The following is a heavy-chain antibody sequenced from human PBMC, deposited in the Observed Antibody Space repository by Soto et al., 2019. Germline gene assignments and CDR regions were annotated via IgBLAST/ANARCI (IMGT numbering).Heavy chain of an antibody. CDR2: IYYSGCT. J-gene: IGHJ5*02. CDR3: ARERPDGARLDP. D-gene: IGHD6-6*01. V-gene: IGHV4-30-4*01. CDR1: GGSISSGDYY. Sequence: QVQLQESGPGLVKPSQTLSLTCTVSGGSISSGDYYWSWIRQPPGKGLEWIGYIYYSGCTFYNPSLKSRLTISVDTSKNQFSLKLSSVTAADTAVYYCARERPDGARLDPWGQGTLVTVSS.